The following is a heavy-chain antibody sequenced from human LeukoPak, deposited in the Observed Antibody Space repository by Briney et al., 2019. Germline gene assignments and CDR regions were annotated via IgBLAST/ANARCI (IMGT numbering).Heavy chain of an antibody. J-gene: IGHJ5*02. V-gene: IGHV5-51*01. D-gene: IGHD1-26*01. CDR2: IYPGDSAT. Sequence: GESLKISCKGSGYSFTSCWIGWVRQMRGKGLEWMGIIYPGDSATRYSPSFQGQVTISADKSISTAYLQWSSLEASDTAMYYCARQELAVNYNWFDPWGQGTLVTVSS. CDR1: GYSFTSCW. CDR3: ARQELAVNYNWFDP.